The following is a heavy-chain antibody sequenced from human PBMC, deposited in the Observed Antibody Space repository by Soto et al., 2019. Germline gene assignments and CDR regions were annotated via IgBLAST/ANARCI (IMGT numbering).Heavy chain of an antibody. J-gene: IGHJ4*02. CDR2: IGPDGSNI. D-gene: IGHD2-8*02. V-gene: IGHV3-74*01. Sequence: VQLVESGGGLVQPGGSLRLSCAASGFIFRSHWMHWVRQAPGKGLVGVSHIGPDGSNIWEADSVQGRFTISRDNARNRLYLQINTLRYEDTAIYYCVRDNIWSFDYWGQGILVTVSS. CDR1: GFIFRSHW. CDR3: VRDNIWSFDY.